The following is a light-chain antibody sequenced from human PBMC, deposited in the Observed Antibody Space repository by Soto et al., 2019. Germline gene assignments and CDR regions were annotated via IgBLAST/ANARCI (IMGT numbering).Light chain of an antibody. CDR3: QQRSNWPPSIT. CDR1: QSVGSK. Sequence: EIVLTQSPATLSLSPGERVTLSCRASQSVGSKLAWFQQKPGQAPRLLIYDASNRATGIPDRFSGSGSGTDFTLTISSLEPEDFAVYYCQQRSNWPPSITFGQGTRLEI. V-gene: IGKV3-11*01. J-gene: IGKJ5*01. CDR2: DAS.